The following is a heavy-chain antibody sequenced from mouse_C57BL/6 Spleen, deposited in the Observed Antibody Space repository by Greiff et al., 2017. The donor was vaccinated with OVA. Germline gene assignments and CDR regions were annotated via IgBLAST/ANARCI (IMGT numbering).Heavy chain of an antibody. J-gene: IGHJ3*01. CDR3: ARDGVRFAY. CDR2: ISDGGSYT. Sequence: EVQVVESGGGLVKPGGSLKLSCAASGFTFSSYAMSWVRQTPEKRLEWVATISDGGSYTYYPDNVKGRFTISRDNAKNHLYLQMSHLKSEDTAMYYCARDGVRFAYWGQGTLVTVSA. CDR1: GFTFSSYA. V-gene: IGHV5-4*01.